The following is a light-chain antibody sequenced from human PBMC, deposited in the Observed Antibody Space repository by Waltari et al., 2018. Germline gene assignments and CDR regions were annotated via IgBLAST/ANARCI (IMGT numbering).Light chain of an antibody. CDR3: QQGNSFPPT. J-gene: IGKJ1*01. Sequence: DIQMTQSPSSVAASVGDRVTITCRASQGISSWLAWYQQKPGSAPKVLIYSASTMQTGVPSRFSGSGSGTDFTLTIDSLQPEDFATYYCQQGNSFPPTFGQGTKVEIK. CDR2: SAS. CDR1: QGISSW. V-gene: IGKV1-12*01.